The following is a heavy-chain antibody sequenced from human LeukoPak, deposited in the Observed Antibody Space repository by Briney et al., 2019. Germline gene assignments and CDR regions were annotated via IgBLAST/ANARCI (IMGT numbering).Heavy chain of an antibody. CDR3: AKVLDDFWSGYRVPLDYYYYGMDV. J-gene: IGHJ6*02. Sequence: GGSLRLSCAASGFTFSSYAMSWVRQAPGKGLEWVSAMSGSGGSTYYADSVKGRFTISRDNSKNTLYLQMNSLRAEDTAVYYCAKVLDDFWSGYRVPLDYYYYGMDVWGQGTTVTVSS. V-gene: IGHV3-23*01. D-gene: IGHD3-3*01. CDR1: GFTFSSYA. CDR2: MSGSGGST.